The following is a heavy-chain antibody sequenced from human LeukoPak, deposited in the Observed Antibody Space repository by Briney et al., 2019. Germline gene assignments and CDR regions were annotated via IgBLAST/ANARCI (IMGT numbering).Heavy chain of an antibody. V-gene: IGHV4-31*03. CDR1: GGSISSGGYY. CDR3: ARVISLQLEERNYFDH. D-gene: IGHD6-13*01. CDR2: IYYSGST. J-gene: IGHJ4*02. Sequence: SETLSLTCTVSGGSISSGGYYWSWIRQHPGKGLEWIGYIYYSGSTYYNPSLKSRVTISVDTSKNQFSLKLSSVTAADTAVYYCARVISLQLEERNYFDHWGQGTLVTVSS.